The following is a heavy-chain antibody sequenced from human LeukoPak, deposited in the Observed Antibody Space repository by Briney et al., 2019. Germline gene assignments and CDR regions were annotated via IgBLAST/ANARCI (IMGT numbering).Heavy chain of an antibody. CDR3: AKYYYDGDTYSFDY. D-gene: IGHD3-22*01. CDR2: INGDGGST. J-gene: IGHJ4*02. Sequence: PGGSLRLSCAASGFTFSSYGMSWVRQAPGKGLEWVSSINGDGGSTYYADSVKGRFTISRDNSKNTLYLQMNSLRAEDTAVYYCAKYYYDGDTYSFDYWGQGTLVTVSS. CDR1: GFTFSSYG. V-gene: IGHV3-23*01.